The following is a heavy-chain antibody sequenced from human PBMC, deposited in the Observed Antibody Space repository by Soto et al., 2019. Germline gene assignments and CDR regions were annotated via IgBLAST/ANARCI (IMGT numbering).Heavy chain of an antibody. CDR2: IIPIFGTA. CDR1: GGTFSSYA. Sequence: ASVKVSCKASGGTFSSYAISWVRQAPGQGLEWMGGIIPIFGTANYAQKFQGRVTITADESTSTAYMELSSLRSEDTAVYYCARDRQPAAPDNWFDPWGQGTLVTVSS. CDR3: ARDRQPAAPDNWFDP. J-gene: IGHJ5*02. V-gene: IGHV1-69*13. D-gene: IGHD2-2*01.